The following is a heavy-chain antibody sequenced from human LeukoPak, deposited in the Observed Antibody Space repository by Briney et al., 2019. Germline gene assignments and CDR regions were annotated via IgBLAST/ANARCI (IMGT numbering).Heavy chain of an antibody. CDR2: IHPNSGVT. CDR1: GYTFTGYY. CDR3: AMQKSALFDY. V-gene: IGHV1-2*02. J-gene: IGHJ4*02. Sequence: GASVKVSCEASGYTFTGYYIHWVRQAPGQGLEWMGWIHPNSGVTKYAQKFQGRVTLTSDTSISTAYMELTRLRSDDTAVYYCAMQKSALFDYWGQGTLVTVSS.